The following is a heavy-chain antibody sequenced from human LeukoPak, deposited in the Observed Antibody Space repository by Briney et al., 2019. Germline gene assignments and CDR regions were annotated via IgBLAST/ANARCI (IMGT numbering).Heavy chain of an antibody. CDR1: GFTFSTYA. D-gene: IGHD3-9*01. CDR3: AKMNVLTGYYTPNFDF. J-gene: IGHJ4*02. CDR2: VSGSGGST. V-gene: IGHV3-23*01. Sequence: GGSLRLSCAASGFTFSTYATSWVRQAPRKGLEWVSVVSGSGGSTDYADSVKGRFTISRDNSKNTLYLQMSGLSAEDTAVYYCAKMNVLTGYYTPNFDFWGQGTLVTVSS.